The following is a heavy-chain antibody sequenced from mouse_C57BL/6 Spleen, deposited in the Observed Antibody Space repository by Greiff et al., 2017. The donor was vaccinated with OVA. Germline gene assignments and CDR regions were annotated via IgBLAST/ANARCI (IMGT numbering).Heavy chain of an antibody. V-gene: IGHV1-69*01. J-gene: IGHJ1*03. CDR1: GYTFTSYW. D-gene: IGHD1-1*01. CDR2: IDPSDSYP. Sequence: QVQLQQPGAELVMPGASVKLSCKASGYTFTSYWMHWVKQRPGQGLEWIGEIDPSDSYPNYNQKFKGKSTLTVDKSSSTAYMQLSSLTSEDSAVYYCARSYYGSSYDWYFDVWGTGTTVTVSS. CDR3: ARSYYGSSYDWYFDV.